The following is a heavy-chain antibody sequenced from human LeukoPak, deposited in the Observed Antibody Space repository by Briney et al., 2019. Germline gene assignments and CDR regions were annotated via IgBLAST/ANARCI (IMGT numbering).Heavy chain of an antibody. CDR3: ARGQSRYFDWYLGFFDY. Sequence: GGSLRLSCAASGFTFSSYMNWVRRAPGKGLEGVSSISSTSSYIYYADSVKGRFPISRDNAKNSLYLQMNSLRADDTAVYYCARGQSRYFDWYLGFFDYWGQGTLVTVSS. V-gene: IGHV3-21*01. J-gene: IGHJ4*02. D-gene: IGHD3-9*01. CDR2: ISSTSSYI. CDR1: GFTFSSY.